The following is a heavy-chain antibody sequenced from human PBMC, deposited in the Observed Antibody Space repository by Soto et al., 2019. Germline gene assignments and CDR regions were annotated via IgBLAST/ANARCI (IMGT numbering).Heavy chain of an antibody. J-gene: IGHJ4*02. V-gene: IGHV6-1*01. D-gene: IGHD6-13*01. CDR2: TYYRSKWYN. CDR1: GDSVSSNSAA. CDR3: ARDGSSWYVGPFDY. Sequence: SQTLSLTCVISGDSVSSNSAAWNWIRQSPSRGLEWLGRTYYRSKWYNDYAVSVKSRITINPDTSKNQFSLQLNSLRAEDTAVYYCARDGSSWYVGPFDYWGQGTLVTVSS.